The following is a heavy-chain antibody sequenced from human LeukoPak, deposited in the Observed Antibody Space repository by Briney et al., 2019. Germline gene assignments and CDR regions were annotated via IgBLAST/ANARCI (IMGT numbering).Heavy chain of an antibody. CDR3: VRESQRDIWNGYNFDY. Sequence: GGPMTLSCAASGFTFSNYWMDWVRPAPGRELEWVANIKQDGGEKNYVGTVKGRFSIYRDNTKNSLYLQMNSLRAEDTAVYDCVRESQRDIWNGYNFDYWGQGTLVTVSS. CDR2: IKQDGGEK. V-gene: IGHV3-7*01. J-gene: IGHJ4*02. CDR1: GFTFSNYW. D-gene: IGHD3-3*01.